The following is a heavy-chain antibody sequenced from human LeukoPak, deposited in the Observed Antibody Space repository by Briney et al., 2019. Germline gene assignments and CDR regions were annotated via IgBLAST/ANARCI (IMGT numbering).Heavy chain of an antibody. CDR1: VFTFSSYC. CDR3: ARRYFDY. Sequence: GGSLRLSCAASVFTFSSYCMHWVRQAPGKGLEWVAVIWYDGSNKYYADSVKGRFTISRDNSKNTLYLQMNSLRAEDTAVYYCARRYFDYWGQGTLVTVSS. V-gene: IGHV3-33*01. CDR2: IWYDGSNK. J-gene: IGHJ4*02.